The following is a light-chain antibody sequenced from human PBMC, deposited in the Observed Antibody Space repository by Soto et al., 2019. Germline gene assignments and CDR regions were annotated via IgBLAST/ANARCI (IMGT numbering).Light chain of an antibody. CDR3: DTPYV. V-gene: IGLV2-14*01. J-gene: IGLJ1*01. Sequence: QSVLTQPASVSGSPGQSITISCTGTSSDVGGYNYVSWYQQHPDKAPKLMIYVVSNRPSGVSNRFSGSKSGNTASLTISGLQAEDEADSSSDTPYVFGTGTKLTVL. CDR1: SSDVGGYNY. CDR2: VVS.